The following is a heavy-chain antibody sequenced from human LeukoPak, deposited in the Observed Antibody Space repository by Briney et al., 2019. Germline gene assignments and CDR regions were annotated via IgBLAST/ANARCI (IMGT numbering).Heavy chain of an antibody. CDR1: GGSFSGYY. D-gene: IGHD3-3*01. Sequence: SSETLSLTCAVYGGSFSGYYWSWIRQPPGKVLEWIGEINHSGSTNYNPSLKSRVTISLDTSKSQFSLKVRYVTAADTAVYYCARGLNDSWTGENYWGQGTLVTVSS. J-gene: IGHJ4*02. CDR2: INHSGST. V-gene: IGHV4-34*01. CDR3: ARGLNDSWTGENY.